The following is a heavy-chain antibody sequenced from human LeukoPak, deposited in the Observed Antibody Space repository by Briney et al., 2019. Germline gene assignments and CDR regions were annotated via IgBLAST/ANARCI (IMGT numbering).Heavy chain of an antibody. J-gene: IGHJ4*02. V-gene: IGHV3-11*01. CDR1: GFTFSDYY. CDR3: VREAKMTNIL. D-gene: IGHD2-21*01. CDR2: ISRSSGTI. Sequence: GESLKISCAASGFTFSDYYMTWIRQAPGKGLEWVSHISRSSGTIYYADSVQGRFTVSRDNGKKSLYLQMSYLRAEDTAVYYCVREAKMTNILWGQGTLVTVPS.